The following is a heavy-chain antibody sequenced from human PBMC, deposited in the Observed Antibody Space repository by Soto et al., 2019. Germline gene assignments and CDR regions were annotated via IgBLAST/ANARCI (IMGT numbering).Heavy chain of an antibody. CDR2: ISGHDGST. Sequence: QVQLVQSGAEVKKPGASVKVSCKASGYTFTNYGLGWVRQAPGQGPEWMGWISGHDGSTKYAQKFQGRVNMTIDTSTTTVYMELWSLSSDDTTIYYCAKTQVLLLFGGWFDPWGQGTLVTVSS. D-gene: IGHD3-16*01. J-gene: IGHJ5*02. V-gene: IGHV1-18*01. CDR1: GYTFTNYG. CDR3: AKTQVLLLFGGWFDP.